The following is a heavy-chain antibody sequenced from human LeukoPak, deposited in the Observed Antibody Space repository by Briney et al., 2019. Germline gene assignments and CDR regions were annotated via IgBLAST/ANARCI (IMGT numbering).Heavy chain of an antibody. CDR1: GLTLSGYW. J-gene: IGHJ5*02. Sequence: GGSLRLSCAASGLTLSGYWMHWVRQAPGKGLVWVSRINGDASSTSYADSVKGRFTISRDNSKNTLYLQMNSLRAEDTAVYYCARAYSSSWNNWFDPWGQGTLVTVSS. CDR3: ARAYSSSWNNWFDP. D-gene: IGHD6-13*01. CDR2: INGDASST. V-gene: IGHV3-74*01.